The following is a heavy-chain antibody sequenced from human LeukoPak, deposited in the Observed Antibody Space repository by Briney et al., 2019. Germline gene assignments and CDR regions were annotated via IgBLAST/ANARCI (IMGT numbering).Heavy chain of an antibody. V-gene: IGHV4-39*07. J-gene: IGHJ5*02. CDR3: ARVDYYGSGSYYRDNWFDP. D-gene: IGHD3-10*01. CDR1: GGSISSSSYY. Sequence: SETLSLTCTVSGGSISSSSYYWGWIRQPPGKGLEWIGSIYYSGSTYYNPSLKSRVTISVDTSKNQFSLKLSSVTAADTAVYYCARVDYYGSGSYYRDNWFDPWGQGTLVTVSS. CDR2: IYYSGST.